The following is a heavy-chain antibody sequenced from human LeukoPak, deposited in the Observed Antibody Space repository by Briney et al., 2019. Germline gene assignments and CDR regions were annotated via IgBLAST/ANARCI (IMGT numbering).Heavy chain of an antibody. CDR1: GFTFSSYT. CDR2: ISSSSSYI. J-gene: IGHJ4*02. CDR3: ARTRIAAAFNPGY. D-gene: IGHD6-13*01. V-gene: IGHV3-21*01. Sequence: NAGGSLRLSCAASGFTFSSYTMHWVRQAPGKGLEWVSSISSSSSYIYYADSVKGRFTISRDNAKNSLYLQMNSLRAEDTAVYYCARTRIAAAFNPGYWGQGTLVTVSS.